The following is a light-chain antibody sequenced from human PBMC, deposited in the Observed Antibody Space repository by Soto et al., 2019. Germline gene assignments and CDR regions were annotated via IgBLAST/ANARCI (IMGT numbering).Light chain of an antibody. CDR2: EVS. J-gene: IGLJ2*01. V-gene: IGLV2-8*01. CDR1: SSDVGGYNY. CDR3: SSYAGSNNPPS. Sequence: QPVLTQPPSASGSPGQSVTISCTGTSSDVGGYNYVSWYQQHPGKAPKLMIYEVSKRPSGVPDRFSGSKSGNTASLTVSGLQAEDEADYYCSSYAGSNNPPSFGGGTKLTVL.